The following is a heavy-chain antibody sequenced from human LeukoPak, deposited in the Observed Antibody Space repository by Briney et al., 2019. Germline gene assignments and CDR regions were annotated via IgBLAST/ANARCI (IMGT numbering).Heavy chain of an antibody. CDR1: GGSFSGYY. Sequence: PSETLSLTCAVYGGSFSGYYWSWIRQPPGKGLEWIGEINHSGSTNYNPSLKSRVTISVDTSKNQFSLKLSSVTAADTAVYYCARASGVRFLTAIAGKYYFDYWGQGTLVTVSS. CDR3: ARASGVRFLTAIAGKYYFDY. J-gene: IGHJ4*02. D-gene: IGHD3-3*01. V-gene: IGHV4-34*01. CDR2: INHSGST.